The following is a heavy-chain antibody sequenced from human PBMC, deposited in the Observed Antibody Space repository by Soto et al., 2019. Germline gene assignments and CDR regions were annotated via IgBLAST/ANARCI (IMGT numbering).Heavy chain of an antibody. CDR2: ISRSSSYI. CDR1: GFTFSSYS. Sequence: GGSLRLSCAASGFTFSSYSMNWVRQAPGKGLEWVSSISRSSSYIDYADSVKGRFTISRDNAKNSLYLQMNSLRAEDMDVYSCASGGSYTSWDGWGKGTLVTVSS. J-gene: IGHJ1*01. V-gene: IGHV3-21*01. CDR3: ASGGSYTSWDG. D-gene: IGHD2-2*01.